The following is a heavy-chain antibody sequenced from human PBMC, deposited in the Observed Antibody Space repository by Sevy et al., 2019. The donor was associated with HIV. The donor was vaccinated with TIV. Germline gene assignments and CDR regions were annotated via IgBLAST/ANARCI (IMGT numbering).Heavy chain of an antibody. V-gene: IGHV3-23*01. CDR3: AILGTYYYVGSGYYYQVPSDY. Sequence: GGSLRLSCAASGFTFSSYAMSWVRQAPGKGLEWVSTISGSGGSTYYADSVKGRFTISRDNFKNTLYLQLNSLRAEDTAVYYCAILGTYYYVGSGYYYQVPSDYWGQGTLVTVSS. J-gene: IGHJ4*02. CDR1: GFTFSSYA. CDR2: ISGSGGST. D-gene: IGHD3-22*01.